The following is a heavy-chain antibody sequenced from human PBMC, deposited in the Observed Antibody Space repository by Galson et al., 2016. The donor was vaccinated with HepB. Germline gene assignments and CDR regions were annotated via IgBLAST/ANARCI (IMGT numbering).Heavy chain of an antibody. V-gene: IGHV3-48*04. CDR3: ARDETYCSGGSCYDGQLFAY. D-gene: IGHD2-15*01. CDR1: GFTFSSYS. Sequence: SLRLSCAASGFTFSSYSMNWVRQAPGKGLEWLSYISSSSRTIYYAASVKGRFTISRDHAKNSLYLQMNSLRAEDTAVYYCARDETYCSGGSCYDGQLFAYWGQGTLVTVSS. CDR2: ISSSSRTI. J-gene: IGHJ4*02.